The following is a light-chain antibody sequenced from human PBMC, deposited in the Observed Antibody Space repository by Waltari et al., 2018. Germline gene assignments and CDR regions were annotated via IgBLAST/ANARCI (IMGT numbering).Light chain of an antibody. CDR3: CSHAGSSTVV. J-gene: IGLJ2*01. CDR1: SSDVGSHNL. CDR2: EVS. V-gene: IGLV2-23*02. Sequence: QSALTQPASVSGSPGQSITISCTGTSSDVGSHNLVSWYHQHPGKPPKPMIYEVSKRPSGVSNRFSGSKSGNTASLTISGLQAEDEADYYCCSHAGSSTVVFGGGTKLTVL.